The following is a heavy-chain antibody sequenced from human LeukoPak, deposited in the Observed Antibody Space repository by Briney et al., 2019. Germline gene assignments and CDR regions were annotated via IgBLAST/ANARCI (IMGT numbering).Heavy chain of an antibody. J-gene: IGHJ4*02. CDR1: GGSISGGGYY. CDR2: IYYSGST. CDR3: VTYYFDSSGPKKNY. Sequence: SETLSLTCTVSGGSISGGGYYWSWVRQRPGKGLEWIGYIYYSGSTNYNPSLKSRVTISVDTSKKQFSLKLSSVTAADTAVYYCVTYYFDSSGPKKNYWGQGTLVTVSS. V-gene: IGHV4-31*03. D-gene: IGHD3-22*01.